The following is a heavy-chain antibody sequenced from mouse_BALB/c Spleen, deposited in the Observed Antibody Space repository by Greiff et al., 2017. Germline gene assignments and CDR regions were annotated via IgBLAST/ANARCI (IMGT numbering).Heavy chain of an antibody. CDR1: GFTFSSFG. CDR2: ISSGSSTI. CDR3: ARNDGYYVYYAMDY. D-gene: IGHD2-3*01. J-gene: IGHJ4*01. Sequence: EVKLVESGGGLVQPGGSLKLSCAASGFTFSSFGMHWVRQAPEKGLEWVAYISSGSSTIYYADTVKGRFTISRDNPKNTLFLQMTSLRSEDTAMYYCARNDGYYVYYAMDYWGQGTSVTVSS. V-gene: IGHV5-17*02.